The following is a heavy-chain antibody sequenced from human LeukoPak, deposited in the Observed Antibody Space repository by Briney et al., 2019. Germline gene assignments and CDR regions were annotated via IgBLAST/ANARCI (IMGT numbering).Heavy chain of an antibody. Sequence: GGSLRLSCAASGFTFSSYAMSWVRQAPGKGLEWVSAISSSGGSTYYADSVKGRFTISRDNSKNTLYLQMNSLRAEDTAVYYCAKVLAEESGSPDAFDIWGQGTMVTVSS. CDR1: GFTFSSYA. D-gene: IGHD1-26*01. V-gene: IGHV3-23*01. CDR3: AKVLAEESGSPDAFDI. J-gene: IGHJ3*02. CDR2: ISSSGGST.